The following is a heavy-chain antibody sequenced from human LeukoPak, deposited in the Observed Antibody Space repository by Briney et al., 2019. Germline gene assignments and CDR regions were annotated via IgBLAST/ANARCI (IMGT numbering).Heavy chain of an antibody. CDR3: ARGLGATVTTVDAFDI. CDR2: MNPNSGNT. CDR1: GYTFTRYV. D-gene: IGHD4-17*01. Sequence: ASVKVSCKASGYTFTRYVINWVRQATGQGVEWMGLMNPNSGNTGYAQKLQGRVTMTRNNSLSTDYMELSSLRSEDTAVYYCARGLGATVTTVDAFDIWGQGTMVTGSS. J-gene: IGHJ3*02. V-gene: IGHV1-8*01.